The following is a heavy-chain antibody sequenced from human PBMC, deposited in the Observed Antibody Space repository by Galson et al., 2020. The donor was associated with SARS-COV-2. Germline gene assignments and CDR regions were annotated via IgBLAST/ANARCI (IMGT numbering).Heavy chain of an antibody. Sequence: GGSLRLSCEASGFGFSYYWMSWVRQAPGRGLEWVANIKHDGSEKYYVDSVKGRFTISRDNPKNSRYLQMNNLRVEDTAVYHCARVDCSGGGCYPGNHWGRGTLVTVSS. CDR3: ARVDCSGGGCYPGNH. J-gene: IGHJ5*02. V-gene: IGHV3-7*03. CDR2: IKHDGSEK. CDR1: GFGFSYYW. D-gene: IGHD2-15*01.